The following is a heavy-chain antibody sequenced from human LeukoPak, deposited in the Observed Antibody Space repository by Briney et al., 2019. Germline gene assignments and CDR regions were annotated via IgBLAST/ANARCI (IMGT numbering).Heavy chain of an antibody. CDR1: GYPFISYP. J-gene: IGHJ4*02. V-gene: IGHV1-18*04. CDR2: ISNYNGNT. D-gene: IGHD5-12*01. Sequence: ASVKVSCTASGYPFISYPITWVRQVPGQGLEWMGWISNYNGNTKSARKSQGRVTMTTDTSTNTAYMELRSLTSDDAAMYYCARVRDSGYDENDYWGQGTLVTVSS. CDR3: ARVRDSGYDENDY.